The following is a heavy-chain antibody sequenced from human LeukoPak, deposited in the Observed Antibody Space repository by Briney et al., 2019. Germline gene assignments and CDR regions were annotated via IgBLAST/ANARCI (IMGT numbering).Heavy chain of an antibody. D-gene: IGHD3-3*01. J-gene: IGHJ4*02. V-gene: IGHV3-33*06. Sequence: PGGSLRLSCAASGFTFSSYAMSWVRQAPGKGLEWVAVIWYDGSNKYYADSVKGRFTISRDNSKNTLYLQMNSLRAEDTAVYYCAKVRGNDFWSGYWDYWGQGTLVTVSS. CDR3: AKVRGNDFWSGYWDY. CDR1: GFTFSSYA. CDR2: IWYDGSNK.